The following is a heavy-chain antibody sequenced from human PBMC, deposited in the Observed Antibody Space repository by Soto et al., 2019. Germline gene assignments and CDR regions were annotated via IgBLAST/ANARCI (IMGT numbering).Heavy chain of an antibody. V-gene: IGHV1-46*01. Sequence: QVQLVQSGAEVKKPGASVKVSCKASGYIFTTHYMHWVRQAPGQGLEWMGIINPSGGNTNYAQKFKGRVTMTRYTSTRTVYMELSSLSSEDTAVYYCAREDGTGSYAFDIWGQGTMVTVSS. CDR1: GYIFTTHY. D-gene: IGHD3-10*01. CDR2: INPSGGNT. J-gene: IGHJ3*02. CDR3: AREDGTGSYAFDI.